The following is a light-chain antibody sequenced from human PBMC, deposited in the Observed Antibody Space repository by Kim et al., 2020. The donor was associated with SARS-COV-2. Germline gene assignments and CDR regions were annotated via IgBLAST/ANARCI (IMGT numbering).Light chain of an antibody. CDR1: QSVSSN. J-gene: IGKJ4*01. Sequence: VSPGERAARSCRASQSVSSNLALYQQKPVQAPRPLIYGSSTRATGIPARFSGSGSGTDFTLTITSLQFEVFAVYYCQQYKNWALTFGGGTKVDIK. V-gene: IGKV3-15*01. CDR2: GSS. CDR3: QQYKNWALT.